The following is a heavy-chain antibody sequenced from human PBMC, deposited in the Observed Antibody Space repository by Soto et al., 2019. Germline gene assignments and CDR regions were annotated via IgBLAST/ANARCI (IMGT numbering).Heavy chain of an antibody. CDR2: IYPGDSDT. V-gene: IGHV5-51*01. Sequence: PGESLKISCKGSGYSFTSYWIGWVRQMPGKGLEWMGIIYPGDSDTRYSPSFQGQVTISADKSISTAYLQWSSLKASDTAMYYCARVGFWSGYYSKAFDIWGQGTMVTVSS. CDR3: ARVGFWSGYYSKAFDI. J-gene: IGHJ3*02. CDR1: GYSFTSYW. D-gene: IGHD3-3*01.